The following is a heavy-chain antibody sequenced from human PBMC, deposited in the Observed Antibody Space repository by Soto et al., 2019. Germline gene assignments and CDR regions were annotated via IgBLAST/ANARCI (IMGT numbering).Heavy chain of an antibody. Sequence: QVQLQESGPGLVKPSETLSLTCTVSGGSISSYYWGWIRQPPGKGLDWIAYIYYTGSTNYNPSLKSRVTLSADTSKNQFSLKLSSVTAADTAMYYCARVDSSGSYFDSWGQGTLVTVSS. D-gene: IGHD3-22*01. CDR1: GGSISSYY. J-gene: IGHJ4*02. CDR3: ARVDSSGSYFDS. V-gene: IGHV4-59*01. CDR2: IYYTGST.